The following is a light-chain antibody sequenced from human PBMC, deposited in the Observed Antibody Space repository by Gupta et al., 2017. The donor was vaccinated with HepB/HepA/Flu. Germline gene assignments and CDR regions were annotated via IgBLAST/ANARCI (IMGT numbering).Light chain of an antibody. V-gene: IGLV10-54*04. J-gene: IGLJ3*02. CDR2: RNN. CDR3: SAWDSSLSARV. Sequence: QAGLTQPPSVSKGLRQTATLTCTGNSNNVGNQGAAWLQQHQGHPHKLLSYRNNNRPSGISERFSASRSGNTASLTITGLQPEDEADYYCSAWDSSLSARVFGGGTKLTVL. CDR1: SNNVGNQG.